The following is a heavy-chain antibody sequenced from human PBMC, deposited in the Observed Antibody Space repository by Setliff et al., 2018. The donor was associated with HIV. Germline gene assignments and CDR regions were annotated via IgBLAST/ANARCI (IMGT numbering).Heavy chain of an antibody. J-gene: IGHJ4*02. D-gene: IGHD3-3*01. CDR2: ISSSGGTI. Sequence: GGSLRLSCAASGFAFSGHQMSWVRQAPGKGLEWVSYISSSGGTIYYADSVKGRFTISRDNAKKSLYLQMNSLRADDTAVYYCARAFSGYYFDYWGQGTLVTVSS. CDR3: ARAFSGYYFDY. V-gene: IGHV3-48*03. CDR1: GFAFSGHQ.